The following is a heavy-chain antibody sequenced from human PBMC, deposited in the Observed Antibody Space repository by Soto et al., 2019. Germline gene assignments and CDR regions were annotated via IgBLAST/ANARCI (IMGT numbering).Heavy chain of an antibody. Sequence: EVQLVESGGGLVNPGGSLRLSCAASGFTFSSYSMNWVRQAPGKGLEWVSSISSSSSYIYYADSVKGRFTISRDNAKNSLYLQMNSLRAEDTAVYYCATRAVAGALDYWGQGTLVTVSS. D-gene: IGHD6-19*01. CDR2: ISSSSSYI. CDR1: GFTFSSYS. J-gene: IGHJ4*02. CDR3: ATRAVAGALDY. V-gene: IGHV3-21*01.